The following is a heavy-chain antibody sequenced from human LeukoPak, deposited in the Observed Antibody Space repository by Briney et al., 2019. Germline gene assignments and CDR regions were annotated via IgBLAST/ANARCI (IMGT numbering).Heavy chain of an antibody. CDR3: ARRDDYGDY. Sequence: GESLRISCKGSGNSFTSYWITWVRQLPGKGLEWMGKIDPSDSYTNYSPSFQGHATISADKSISTAYLQWSSLKASDTAMYYCARRDDYGDYWGQGTLVTVSS. CDR2: IDPSDSYT. V-gene: IGHV5-10-1*01. J-gene: IGHJ4*01. CDR1: GNSFTSYW.